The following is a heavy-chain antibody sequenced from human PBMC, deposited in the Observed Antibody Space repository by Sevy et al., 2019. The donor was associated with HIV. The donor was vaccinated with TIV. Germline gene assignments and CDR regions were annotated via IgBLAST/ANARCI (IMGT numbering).Heavy chain of an antibody. D-gene: IGHD3-22*01. CDR2: IRRRALVGTI. CDR1: GFTFGDYA. CDR3: TRAEQYEYDSTSYYDYFDY. J-gene: IGHJ4*02. V-gene: IGHV3-49*03. Sequence: GGSLRLSCTASGFTFGDYAVGWFRQAPGKGLEWVSFIRRRALVGTIEYAASVKGRFTISNDDSQSTAYLQMNSLKTVDTAVYYCTRAEQYEYDSTSYYDYFDYWGQGTLVTVSS.